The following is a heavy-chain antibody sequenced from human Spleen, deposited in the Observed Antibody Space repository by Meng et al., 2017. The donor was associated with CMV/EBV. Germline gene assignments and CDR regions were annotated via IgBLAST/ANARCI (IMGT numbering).Heavy chain of an antibody. CDR1: GYTFTGYY. V-gene: IGHV1-2*02. Sequence: ASVKVSCKASGYTFTGYYMHWVRQTPGQGLEWMGWINPNSGGTNYAQKFQGRVTMTRDTSISTAYMELSRLRSDDTAVYYCARPWRWLQPFDIWGQGTMVTVSS. D-gene: IGHD5-24*01. CDR2: INPNSGGT. CDR3: ARPWRWLQPFDI. J-gene: IGHJ3*02.